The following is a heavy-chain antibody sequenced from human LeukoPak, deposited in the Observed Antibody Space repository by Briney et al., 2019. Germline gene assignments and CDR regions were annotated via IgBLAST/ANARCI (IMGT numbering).Heavy chain of an antibody. J-gene: IGHJ4*02. CDR3: AKEWRWLQSGNYFDY. V-gene: IGHV3-23*01. D-gene: IGHD5-24*01. CDR2: ISGSGGST. CDR1: GFTFSSYA. Sequence: GGSLRLSCAASGFTFSSYAMSWVGQAPGKGLEWVSAISGSGGSTYYADSVKGRFTISRDNSKNTLYLQMNSLRAEDTAVYYCAKEWRWLQSGNYFDYWGQGTLVTVSS.